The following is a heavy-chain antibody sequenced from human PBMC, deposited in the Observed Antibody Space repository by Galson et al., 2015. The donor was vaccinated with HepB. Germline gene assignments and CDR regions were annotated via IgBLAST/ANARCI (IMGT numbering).Heavy chain of an antibody. V-gene: IGHV3-30*18. CDR1: GFTFSSYG. CDR2: ISYDGSNK. Sequence: SLRLSCAASGFTFSSYGMHWVRQAPGKGLEWVAVISYDGSNKYYADSVKGRFTISRDNSKNTLYLQMNSLRAEDTAVYYCAKDWGLDTAMVGGSYWGQGTLVTVSS. J-gene: IGHJ4*02. D-gene: IGHD5-18*01. CDR3: AKDWGLDTAMVGGSY.